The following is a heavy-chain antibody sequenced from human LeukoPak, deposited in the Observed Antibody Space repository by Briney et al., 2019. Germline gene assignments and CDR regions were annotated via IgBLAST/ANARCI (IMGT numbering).Heavy chain of an antibody. D-gene: IGHD3-22*01. CDR1: GYTFTGYY. V-gene: IGHV1-2*06. CDR2: INPNSGGT. J-gene: IGHJ4*02. Sequence: GASVKVSCKASGYTFTGYYMHWVRQAPGQGLEWMGRINPNSGGTNYAQKFQGRVTMTRDTSISTAYMELSRLRSDDTAVYYCARGTYYYDSSGYYSLEYWGQGTPVTVSS. CDR3: ARGTYYYDSSGYYSLEY.